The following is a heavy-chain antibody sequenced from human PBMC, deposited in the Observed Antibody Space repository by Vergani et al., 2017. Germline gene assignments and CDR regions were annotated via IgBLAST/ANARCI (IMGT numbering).Heavy chain of an antibody. J-gene: IGHJ5*02. CDR3: ARSRYCGGGCHNWFDP. Sequence: QVQLVQSGAEVKKPGSSVKVSCKASGGTFSSYTISWVRQAPGQGLEWMGRIIPILGIANYAQKFQGRVTITADKSTSTAYMELSSLRSEDTAVYYCARSRYCGGGCHNWFDPWGQGTLVTVSS. D-gene: IGHD2-21*01. CDR1: GGTFSSYT. CDR2: IIPILGIA. V-gene: IGHV1-69*02.